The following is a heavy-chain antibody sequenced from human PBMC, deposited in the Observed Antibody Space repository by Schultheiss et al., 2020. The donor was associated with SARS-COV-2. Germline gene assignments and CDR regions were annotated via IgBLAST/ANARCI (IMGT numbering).Heavy chain of an antibody. Sequence: GGSLRLSCAASGFTFTNFGMHWVRQAPGRGLEWVAVIWYDGSNKYYADSVKGRFTISRDNSKNTLYLQMNSLRAEDTAVYYCAREPHPTIFGVVIPNYYYYGMDVWGQGTTVTVSS. CDR1: GFTFTNFG. CDR3: AREPHPTIFGVVIPNYYYYGMDV. D-gene: IGHD3-3*01. J-gene: IGHJ6*02. V-gene: IGHV3-33*01. CDR2: IWYDGSNK.